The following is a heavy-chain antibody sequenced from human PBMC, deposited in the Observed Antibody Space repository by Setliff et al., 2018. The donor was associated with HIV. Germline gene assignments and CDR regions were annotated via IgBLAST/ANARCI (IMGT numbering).Heavy chain of an antibody. J-gene: IGHJ4*02. CDR2: ISHGGST. CDR1: GGSISSSNW. D-gene: IGHD3-10*01. CDR3: ARAPFYYGSGSYQTFDY. V-gene: IGHV4-4*02. Sequence: PSETLSLTCAVSGGSISSSNWWSWVRQPPGKGLEWIGEISHGGSTNYNPSLKSRVTISVDTSKNQFSLKLSSVTAADTAVYYCARAPFYYGSGSYQTFDYWGQGTLVTVSS.